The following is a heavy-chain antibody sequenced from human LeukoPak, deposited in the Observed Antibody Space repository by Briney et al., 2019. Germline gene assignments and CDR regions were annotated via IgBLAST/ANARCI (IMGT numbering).Heavy chain of an antibody. V-gene: IGHV4-59*01. Sequence: PSETLSLTCTVSGGSISGSYWSWIRQPPGKGREWIAYMYNSGSTNYNPSLKSRVTISIDTSKNQFSLKLSSLTAADTAIYYCARGIESYGDYGYWGQGILGTVSS. J-gene: IGHJ4*02. CDR3: ARGIESYGDYGY. D-gene: IGHD4-17*01. CDR2: MYNSGST. CDR1: GGSISGSY.